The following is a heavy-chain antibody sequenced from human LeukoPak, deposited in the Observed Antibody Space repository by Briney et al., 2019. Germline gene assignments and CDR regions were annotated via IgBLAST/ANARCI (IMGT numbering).Heavy chain of an antibody. J-gene: IGHJ4*02. CDR3: ARGDASSWYFFDY. Sequence: GGSLRLSCAASGFTFSNYAMNWVRQAPGKGLERVAVISYDGSNKYYADSVKGRFTISRDNSKNTLYLEMNSLRAEDSAVYYCARGDASSWYFFDYWGQGTLVTVSS. CDR2: ISYDGSNK. V-gene: IGHV3-30*04. D-gene: IGHD6-13*01. CDR1: GFTFSNYA.